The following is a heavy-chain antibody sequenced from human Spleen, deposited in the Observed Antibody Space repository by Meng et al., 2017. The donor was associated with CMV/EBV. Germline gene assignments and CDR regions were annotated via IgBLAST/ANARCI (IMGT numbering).Heavy chain of an antibody. J-gene: IGHJ5*02. D-gene: IGHD2-15*01. CDR2: IYYSESN. Sequence: GSISGGDYYWSWLGQSQGKGLEWIGYIYYSESNFYDPSIKSRITISVDTSKNQFSLKLTSVTAADTAFYYCALGGGPLLPFDPWGQGTLVTVSS. CDR3: ALGGGPLLPFDP. V-gene: IGHV4-30-4*08. CDR1: GSISGGDYY.